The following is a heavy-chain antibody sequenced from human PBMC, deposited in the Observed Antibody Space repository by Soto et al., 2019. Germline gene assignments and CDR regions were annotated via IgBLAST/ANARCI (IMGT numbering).Heavy chain of an antibody. D-gene: IGHD2-15*01. Sequence: QVQLVQSGAEVKKPGSSVKVSCRPSGGTFSNFGISWLRQAPGQGLEWLGGIIPIIGTPNYAQKFQGRVTIFADESTSTAYMELGSLTPDDTAVYYCARGEGCSAGSCAISSEYDYYDMAVWGQGTTVTVSS. CDR2: IIPIIGTP. J-gene: IGHJ6*02. CDR1: GGTFSNFG. CDR3: ARGEGCSAGSCAISSEYDYYDMAV. V-gene: IGHV1-69*01.